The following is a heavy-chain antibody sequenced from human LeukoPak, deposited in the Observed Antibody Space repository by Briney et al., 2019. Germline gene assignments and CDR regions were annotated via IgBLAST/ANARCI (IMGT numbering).Heavy chain of an antibody. CDR1: GGSITSYY. V-gene: IGHV4-59*01. J-gene: IGHJ4*02. CDR2: MYYTGST. CDR3: ARRDGSGYYGYYFDH. D-gene: IGHD3-22*01. Sequence: SETLSLTCTVSGGSITSYYRSWIRQPPGKGLEWTGYMYYTGSTNYNPSLKSRVTISEDTSKNQFSLRLSSVTAADTAVYYCARRDGSGYYGYYFDHWGQGTLVTVSS.